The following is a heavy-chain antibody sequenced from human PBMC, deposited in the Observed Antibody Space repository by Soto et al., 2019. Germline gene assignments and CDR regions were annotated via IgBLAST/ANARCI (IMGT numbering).Heavy chain of an antibody. J-gene: IGHJ4*02. CDR3: AKDSVALPQRIAEAGTTDY. V-gene: IGHV3-30*18. CDR2: ISYDGSER. Sequence: QVQLAESGGGVVQPGRSLRLSCVASGFTFRNYGMHWVRQAPGKGLEWVAVISYDGSERNCIDSVKGRFPISRDNSKSTLYLQMTSLRPEDTAVYYCAKDSVALPQRIAEAGTTDYWGQGTLIIVSS. CDR1: GFTFRNYG. D-gene: IGHD6-19*01.